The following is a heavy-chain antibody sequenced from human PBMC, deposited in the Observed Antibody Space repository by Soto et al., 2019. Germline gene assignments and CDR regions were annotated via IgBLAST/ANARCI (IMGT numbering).Heavy chain of an antibody. J-gene: IGHJ4*02. D-gene: IGHD6-13*01. CDR1: GFTFSSYG. CDR2: ISYDGSNK. CDR3: AKDRVGYSSSWYPDY. Sequence: QVQLVESGGGVVQPGRSLRLSCAASGFTFSSYGMHWVRQAPGKGLEWVAVISYDGSNKYYADSVKGRFTISRDNSKNTLDLQMNSLRAEDTAVYYCAKDRVGYSSSWYPDYWGQGTLVTVSS. V-gene: IGHV3-30*18.